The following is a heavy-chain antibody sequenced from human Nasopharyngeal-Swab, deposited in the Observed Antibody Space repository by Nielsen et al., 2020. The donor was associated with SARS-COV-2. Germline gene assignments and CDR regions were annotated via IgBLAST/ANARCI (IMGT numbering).Heavy chain of an antibody. Sequence: GGSLRLSCTASGFTFGDYAMSWFRQAPGKGLEWVGFIRSKAYGGTTEYAASVKGRFTISRDDSKSIAYLQMNSLKTEDTAVYYCAREQWLGTYYYYGMDVWGQGTTVTVSS. CDR2: IRSKAYGGTT. CDR1: GFTFGDYA. J-gene: IGHJ6*02. V-gene: IGHV3-49*03. CDR3: AREQWLGTYYYYGMDV. D-gene: IGHD6-19*01.